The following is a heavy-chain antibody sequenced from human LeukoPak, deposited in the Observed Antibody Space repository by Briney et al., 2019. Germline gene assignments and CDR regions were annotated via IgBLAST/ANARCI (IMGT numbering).Heavy chain of an antibody. V-gene: IGHV3-15*01. D-gene: IGHD1-14*01. Sequence: GGSLRLSCAASGFTFSNAWMTWVRQAPGKGLEWVGRIKSKTDGGTTDYADSVKGRFTISRDNSKNTLYLQMNSLRAEDTAVYYCAKVRPSDHSEEYYYYYGMDVWGQGTTVTVSS. J-gene: IGHJ6*02. CDR2: IKSKTDGGTT. CDR1: GFTFSNAW. CDR3: AKVRPSDHSEEYYYYYGMDV.